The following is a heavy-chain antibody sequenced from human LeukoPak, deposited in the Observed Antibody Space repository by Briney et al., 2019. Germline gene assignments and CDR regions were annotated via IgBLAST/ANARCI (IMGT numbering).Heavy chain of an antibody. CDR3: ARDSGSGSNDY. CDR2: ISAGNGNT. D-gene: IGHD1-26*01. Sequence: ASVTVSCKASGYTFTSYAIHWVRQAPGQRLEWMGWISAGNGNTKYSQNFQGRVTFISNTSATTAFMELSSLRSEDAAVYYCARDSGSGSNDYWGQGTLVTVSS. V-gene: IGHV1-3*01. CDR1: GYTFTSYA. J-gene: IGHJ4*02.